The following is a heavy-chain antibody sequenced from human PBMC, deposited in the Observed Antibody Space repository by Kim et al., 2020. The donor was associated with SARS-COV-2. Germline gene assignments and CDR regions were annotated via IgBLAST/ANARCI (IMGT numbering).Heavy chain of an antibody. J-gene: IGHJ4*02. CDR3: AREGVGGFDY. V-gene: IGHV3-7*03. CDR2: VR. Sequence: VRNYMDSVKGRFTISRDNAKNSLFLQMDSLRGDDTAIYYCAREGVGGFDYGGQGTLVTVSS. D-gene: IGHD3-10*01.